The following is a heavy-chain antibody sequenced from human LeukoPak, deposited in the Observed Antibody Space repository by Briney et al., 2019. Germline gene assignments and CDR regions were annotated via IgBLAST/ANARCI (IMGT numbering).Heavy chain of an antibody. CDR1: GGSISSYY. Sequence: SETLSLTCTVSGGSISSYYWSWIRQPPGKGLEWIGYIYYSGSTNYNPSPKNRVTISVDTSKNQFSLKLSSVTAADTAVYYCARGTTIAATDWGQGTLVTVSS. D-gene: IGHD6-13*01. V-gene: IGHV4-59*01. CDR2: IYYSGST. J-gene: IGHJ4*02. CDR3: ARGTTIAATD.